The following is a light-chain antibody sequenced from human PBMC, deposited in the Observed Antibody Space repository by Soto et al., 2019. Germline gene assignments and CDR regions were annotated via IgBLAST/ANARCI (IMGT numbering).Light chain of an antibody. CDR3: QQYNSSPNI. J-gene: IGKJ2*01. CDR1: QDIIYY. CDR2: SAS. Sequence: DIRMTQSPSSLSAFVGDTVTITCRANQDIIYYLAWYQQKPGKIPKLLIHSASTLQTGVQSRFSGTGSGTVFTLTINNLQPEDVATYYCQQYNSSPNIFGQGSRLEIK. V-gene: IGKV1-27*01.